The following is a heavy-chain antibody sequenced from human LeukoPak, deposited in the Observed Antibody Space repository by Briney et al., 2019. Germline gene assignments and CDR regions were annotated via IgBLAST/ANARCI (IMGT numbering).Heavy chain of an antibody. Sequence: PSETLSLTCTVSGVSISDYYWSWIRQPPGKGLEWIGRFYIRGNTKYNPSLNSRVTMSLDTSQSQFSLKLRSVTAADTAVYYCARLMPYDTREYLFDHWGRGTLVAVSS. CDR2: FYIRGNT. V-gene: IGHV4-4*07. CDR3: ARLMPYDTREYLFDH. J-gene: IGHJ4*02. CDR1: GVSISDYY. D-gene: IGHD3-22*01.